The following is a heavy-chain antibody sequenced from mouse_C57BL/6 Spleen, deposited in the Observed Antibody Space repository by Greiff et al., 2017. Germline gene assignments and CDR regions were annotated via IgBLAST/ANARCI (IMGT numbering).Heavy chain of an antibody. J-gene: IGHJ4*01. D-gene: IGHD2-12*01. Sequence: QVQLQQPGAELVKPGASVTMSCKASGYTFTSYWITWVKQRPGQGLEWIGDIYPGSGSTNYNEKFKSKATLTVDTSSSTAYMQLSSLTSEDSAVYYCARKGYYKGSMDYWGQGTSVTVSS. CDR1: GYTFTSYW. V-gene: IGHV1-55*01. CDR2: IYPGSGST. CDR3: ARKGYYKGSMDY.